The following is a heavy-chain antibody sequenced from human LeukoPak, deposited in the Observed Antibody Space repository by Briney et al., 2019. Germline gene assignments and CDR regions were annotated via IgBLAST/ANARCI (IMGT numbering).Heavy chain of an antibody. Sequence: SETLSLTCTVSGGSISNYFWSWVRQPPGKGLEWIGYIYYSGSTTYNPSLKSRVTISVDTSKNQFSLKLSSVTAADTAVYYCARRTYFDLWGRGTLVTVSS. J-gene: IGHJ2*01. CDR3: ARRTYFDL. CDR1: GGSISNYF. V-gene: IGHV4-59*08. CDR2: IYYSGST.